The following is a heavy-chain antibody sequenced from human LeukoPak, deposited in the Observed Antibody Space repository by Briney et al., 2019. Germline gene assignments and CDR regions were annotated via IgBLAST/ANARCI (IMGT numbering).Heavy chain of an antibody. CDR3: ASSGSYRFDY. Sequence: GGSLRLSCAASGFTFTTYAMSWVRQASGKGLEWVSSVSGNGHHTYYADSVKGRFIISSDNSKNMVFLQMNSLRDEDTAVYYCASSGSYRFDYWGQGTLVTVSS. D-gene: IGHD1-26*01. CDR2: VSGNGHHT. V-gene: IGHV3-23*01. CDR1: GFTFTTYA. J-gene: IGHJ4*02.